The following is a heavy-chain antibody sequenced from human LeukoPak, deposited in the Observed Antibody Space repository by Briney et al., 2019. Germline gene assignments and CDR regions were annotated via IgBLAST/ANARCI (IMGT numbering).Heavy chain of an antibody. CDR3: ARDAADILTTGWFDP. V-gene: IGHV1-69*06. CDR2: IIPIFGTA. CDR1: GYTFTSYG. Sequence: GASVKVSCKASGYTFTSYGLSWVRQAPGQGLEWMGWIIPIFGTANYAQKFQGRVTITADKSTSTAYMELSSLRSEDTAVYYCARDAADILTTGWFDPWGQGTLVTVSS. J-gene: IGHJ5*02. D-gene: IGHD3-9*01.